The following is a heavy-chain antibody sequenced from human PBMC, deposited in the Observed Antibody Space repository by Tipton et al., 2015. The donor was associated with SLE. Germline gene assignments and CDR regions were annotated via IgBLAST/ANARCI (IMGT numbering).Heavy chain of an antibody. D-gene: IGHD3-10*01. CDR2: INHSGST. CDR1: GGSFSGYY. Sequence: TLSLTCAVYGGSFSGYYWSWIRQPPGKGLEWIGEINHSGSTNFNPSIKRPIPISVDTSKNQFSLKLTTVTAADTAVYYCASLRTEYYYGSRADYWGQGTLVPVSS. J-gene: IGHJ4*02. V-gene: IGHV4-34*01. CDR3: ASLRTEYYYGSRADY.